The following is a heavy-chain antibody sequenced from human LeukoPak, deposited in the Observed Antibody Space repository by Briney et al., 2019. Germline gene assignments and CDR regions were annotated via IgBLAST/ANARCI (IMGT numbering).Heavy chain of an antibody. CDR2: ISAYNGDT. CDR3: ARVYYSTRLDY. CDR1: GYTFTSYD. Sequence: GASVKLSCKASGYTFTSYDISWVRQAPGQGLEWMGWISAYNGDTNYAQKLQGRVTMTTDTSTSTAYMELRSLRSDDTAVYYCARVYYSTRLDYWGQGTLVTVSS. D-gene: IGHD3-16*01. V-gene: IGHV1-18*01. J-gene: IGHJ4*02.